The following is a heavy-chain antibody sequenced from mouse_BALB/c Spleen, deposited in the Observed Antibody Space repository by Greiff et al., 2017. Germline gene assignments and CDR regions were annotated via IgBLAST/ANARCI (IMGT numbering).Heavy chain of an antibody. D-gene: IGHD2-10*02. Sequence: ESGPGLVKPSQSLSLTCSVTGYSITSGYYWNWIRQFPGNKLEWMGYISYDGSNNYNPSLKNRISITRDTSKNQFFLKLNSVTTEDTATYYCARDQEYGNYFDYWGQGTTLTVSS. CDR1: GYSITSGYY. CDR3: ARDQEYGNYFDY. CDR2: ISYDGSN. V-gene: IGHV3-6*02. J-gene: IGHJ2*01.